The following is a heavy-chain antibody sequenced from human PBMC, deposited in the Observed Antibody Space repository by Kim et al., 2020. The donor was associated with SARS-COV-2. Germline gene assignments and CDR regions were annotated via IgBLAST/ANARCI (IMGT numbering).Heavy chain of an antibody. J-gene: IGHJ4*02. CDR3: ARGTYYHDTSGYYPLRFDY. CDR1: GDSISSGGYY. D-gene: IGHD3-22*01. Sequence: SETLSLTCTVSGDSISSGGYYWTWIRQHPGKGLEWIGYIYYSGSTYYNPSLKSRVTISVDTSKNQFSLKLSSVTAADTAVYYCARGTYYHDTSGYYPLRFDYWGQGTLVTVSS. CDR2: IYYSGST. V-gene: IGHV4-31*03.